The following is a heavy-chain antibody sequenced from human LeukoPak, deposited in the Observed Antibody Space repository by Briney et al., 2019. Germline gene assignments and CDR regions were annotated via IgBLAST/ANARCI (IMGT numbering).Heavy chain of an antibody. CDR2: IYPGVSDT. V-gene: IGHV5-51*01. CDR1: GYSFNSYW. D-gene: IGHD6-13*01. CDR3: AGRLAAAGFDY. J-gene: IGHJ4*02. Sequence: GESLKTSWKGSGYSFNSYWIGRVRQMPRKGLGWMGIIYPGVSDTRYSPSFQGQVTISADKSISTAYLQWSSLKASDTAMYYCAGRLAAAGFDYWGQGTLVTVSS.